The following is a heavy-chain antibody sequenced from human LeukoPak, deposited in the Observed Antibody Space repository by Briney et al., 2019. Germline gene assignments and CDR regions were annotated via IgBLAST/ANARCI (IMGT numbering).Heavy chain of an antibody. CDR1: GFTFDDYG. V-gene: IGHV3-20*04. CDR2: INWNGGST. J-gene: IGHJ4*02. CDR3: AVVEMSTPTPKYFDY. Sequence: GGSLRLSCAASGFTFDDYGMSWVRQAPGKGLEWVSGINWNGGSTGYADSVKGRFTISRDNAKNSLYLQMNSLRAEDTAVYYCAVVEMSTPTPKYFDYWGQGTLVTVSS. D-gene: IGHD5-24*01.